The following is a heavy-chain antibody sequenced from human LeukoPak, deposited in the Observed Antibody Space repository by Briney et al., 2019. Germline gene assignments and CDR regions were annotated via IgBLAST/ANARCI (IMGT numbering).Heavy chain of an antibody. CDR3: ARGVVTAYFDY. J-gene: IGHJ4*02. CDR1: GGSISSYY. CDR2: IYYSGST. V-gene: IGHV4-59*01. D-gene: IGHD2-21*02. Sequence: KPSETLSLTCTVSGGSISSYYWSWIRQPPGKGLEWIGYIYYSGSTNYNPSLKSRVTISVDTSKNQFSLKLSSVTAADTAVYYCARGVVTAYFDYWGQGTLVTVSS.